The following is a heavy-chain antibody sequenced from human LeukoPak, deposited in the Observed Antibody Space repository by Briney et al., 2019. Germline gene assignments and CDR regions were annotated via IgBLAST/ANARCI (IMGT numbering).Heavy chain of an antibody. CDR2: ISGSGGST. J-gene: IGHJ4*02. V-gene: IGHV3-23*01. CDR3: AKGVVPAALLSADY. Sequence: GASLRLSCAASGFTFSSYAMIWVSQAPGKGLEWVSTISGSGGSTYYADSVKGRFTISRDNSKNTLYLQMNSLRAEDTAVYYCAKGVVPAALLSADYWGQGTLVTVSS. CDR1: GFTFSSYA. D-gene: IGHD2-2*01.